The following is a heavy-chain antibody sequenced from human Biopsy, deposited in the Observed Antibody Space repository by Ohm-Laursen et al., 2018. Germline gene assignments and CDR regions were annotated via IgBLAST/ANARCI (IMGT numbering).Heavy chain of an antibody. V-gene: IGHV4-59*01. J-gene: IGHJ4*02. CDR1: GGSIYNFF. D-gene: IGHD1-26*01. Sequence: SETLSLTCTVSGGSIYNFFWSWIRQPPGQGLEWIGYIYYSGSTNYNPSLKSRVTISVDRSKNHFSLELSSVTAADTAVYYCARVGVGAPSIDYFDYWGQGALVTVSS. CDR3: ARVGVGAPSIDYFDY. CDR2: IYYSGST.